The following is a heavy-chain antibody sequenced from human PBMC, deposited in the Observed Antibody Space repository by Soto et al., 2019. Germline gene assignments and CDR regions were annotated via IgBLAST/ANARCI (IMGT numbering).Heavy chain of an antibody. CDR3: ASFCSSTSCSKEGPPQDAFDI. J-gene: IGHJ3*02. V-gene: IGHV4-59*08. CDR2: IYYSGST. D-gene: IGHD2-2*01. Sequence: SETLSLTCTVSGGSISSYYWSWIRQPPGKGLEWIGYIYYSGSTNYNPSLKSRVTISVDTSKNQFSLKLSSVTAADTAVYYCASFCSSTSCSKEGPPQDAFDIWGQGTMVTVSS. CDR1: GGSISSYY.